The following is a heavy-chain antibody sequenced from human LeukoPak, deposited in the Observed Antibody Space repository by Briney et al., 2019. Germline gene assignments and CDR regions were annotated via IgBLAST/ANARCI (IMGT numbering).Heavy chain of an antibody. V-gene: IGHV3-30*02. CDR2: IRYDGSNK. Sequence: GGSLRLSCAASGFTFSSYGMHWVRQAPGRGLEWVAFIRYDGSNKYYADSVQGRFTISRDNSKNTLYLQMNSLRAEDTAVYYCAVGDYYGSGSYKPPPFDYWGQGTLVTVSS. J-gene: IGHJ4*02. D-gene: IGHD3-10*01. CDR1: GFTFSSYG. CDR3: AVGDYYGSGSYKPPPFDY.